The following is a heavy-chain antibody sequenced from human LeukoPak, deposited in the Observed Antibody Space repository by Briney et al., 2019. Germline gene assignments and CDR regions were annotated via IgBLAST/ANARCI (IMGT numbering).Heavy chain of an antibody. J-gene: IGHJ4*02. V-gene: IGHV4-39*01. D-gene: IGHD1-26*01. Sequence: SETLSLTCTVSGGSISSSSYYWGWIRQPPGKGLEWIGSIYYSGSTYYNPSLKSRVTISVATSKNQCSLKLSAVTAADTAVYYGARHSVGSYGYWGQGTLVTVSS. CDR1: GGSISSSSYY. CDR2: IYYSGST. CDR3: ARHSVGSYGY.